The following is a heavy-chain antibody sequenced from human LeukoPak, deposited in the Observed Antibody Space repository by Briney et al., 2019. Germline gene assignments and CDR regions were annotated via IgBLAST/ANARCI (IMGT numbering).Heavy chain of an antibody. V-gene: IGHV4-4*09. J-gene: IGHJ3*02. Sequence: SETLSLTCTVSGGSISSYYWSWIRQPPGKGLEWIGYIYTSGSTNYNPSLKSRVTISVDTSKNQFSLKLSSVTAADAAVYYCARYLSGGSGYAILAFDIWGQGTMVTVSS. D-gene: IGHD5-12*01. CDR1: GGSISSYY. CDR3: ARYLSGGSGYAILAFDI. CDR2: IYTSGST.